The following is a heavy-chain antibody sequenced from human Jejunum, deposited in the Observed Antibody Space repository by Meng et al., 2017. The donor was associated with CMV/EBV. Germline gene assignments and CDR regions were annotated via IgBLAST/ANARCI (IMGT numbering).Heavy chain of an antibody. CDR3: TSPVPNTKGWNSYFDY. CDR2: IKSKSDGGTT. J-gene: IGHJ4*02. Sequence: TFNNAWMSGGRQAPGKGLEWVGSIKSKSDGGTTDYAAPVKGRFTISRDDSKNTMYLQMSSLKSEDTAVYYCTSPVPNTKGWNSYFDYWGQGTLVTVSS. D-gene: IGHD1-7*01. CDR1: TFNNAW. V-gene: IGHV3-15*01.